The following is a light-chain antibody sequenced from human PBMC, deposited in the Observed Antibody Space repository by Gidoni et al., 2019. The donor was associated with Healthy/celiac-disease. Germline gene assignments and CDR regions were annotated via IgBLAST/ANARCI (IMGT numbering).Light chain of an antibody. CDR2: GAS. J-gene: IGKJ4*01. Sequence: ELVMTQSPATLSVSPGERATLSCRASQSVSSNLAWYQQKPGQAPRLLIYGASTRATGIPAMFSGSGSGTEFTLTISSLQSEDFAVYYCQQYNNWPLTFGGGTKVEIK. CDR3: QQYNNWPLT. CDR1: QSVSSN. V-gene: IGKV3-15*01.